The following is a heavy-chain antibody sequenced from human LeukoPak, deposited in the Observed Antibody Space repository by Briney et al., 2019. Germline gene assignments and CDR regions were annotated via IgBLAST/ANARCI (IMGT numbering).Heavy chain of an antibody. CDR3: AREQRGYSYGYDCYYYGMDV. D-gene: IGHD5-18*01. CDR2: ISYDGSNK. J-gene: IGHJ6*02. V-gene: IGHV3-30-3*01. CDR1: GFTFSSYA. Sequence: GGSLRLSCAASGFTFSSYAMHWVRQAPGKGLEWVAVISYDGSNKYYADSVKGRFTISRDNSKNTLYLQMNSLRAEDTAVYYCAREQRGYSYGYDCYYYGMDVWGQGTTVTVSS.